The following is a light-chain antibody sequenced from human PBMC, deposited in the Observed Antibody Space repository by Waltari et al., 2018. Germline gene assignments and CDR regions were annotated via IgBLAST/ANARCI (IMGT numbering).Light chain of an antibody. CDR2: HAS. CDR3: QHYESLPVT. V-gene: IGKV3-20*01. CDR1: QSLRIY. Sequence: EIVLTQSPGTLSLSPGERATLSCRASQSLRIYLAWYQQKPGQAPRLLIYHASSSATGIPDRFSGRGSGTDCSLTISRLEPEDFAVYYCQHYESLPVTFGQGTKVEIK. J-gene: IGKJ1*01.